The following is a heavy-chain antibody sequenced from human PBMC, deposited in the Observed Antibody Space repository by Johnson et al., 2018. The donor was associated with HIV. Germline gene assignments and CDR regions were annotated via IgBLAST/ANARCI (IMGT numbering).Heavy chain of an antibody. CDR2: ISGSGGST. J-gene: IGHJ3*02. Sequence: MQLVESGGGLVQPGGSLRLSCAASGLTFSSYGMSWVRQAPGKGLEWVSAISGSGGSTYYADSVKGRFTISRDNSKNTMYLQMNSLRAEDTAVYYCARDLTNWGVGDAFDIWGQGTMVTVSS. D-gene: IGHD7-27*01. V-gene: IGHV3-23*04. CDR1: GLTFSSYG. CDR3: ARDLTNWGVGDAFDI.